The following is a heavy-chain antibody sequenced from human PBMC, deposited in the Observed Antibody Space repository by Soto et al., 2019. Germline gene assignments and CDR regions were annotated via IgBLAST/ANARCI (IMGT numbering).Heavy chain of an antibody. D-gene: IGHD1-7*01. V-gene: IGHV1-3*01. CDR3: ARDTPITGTLSRRWFDP. CDR1: GYTFTSYA. CDR2: INAGNGNT. Sequence: ASVKVSCKASGYTFTSYAMHWVRQAPGQRLEWMGWINAGNGNTKYSQKFQGRVTITRDTSASTAYTELSSLRSEDTAVYYCARDTPITGTLSRRWFDPWGQGTLVTVSS. J-gene: IGHJ5*02.